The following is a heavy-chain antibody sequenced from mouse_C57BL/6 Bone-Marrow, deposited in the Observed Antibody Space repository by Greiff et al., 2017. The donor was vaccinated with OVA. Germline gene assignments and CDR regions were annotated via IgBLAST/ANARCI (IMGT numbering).Heavy chain of an antibody. D-gene: IGHD1-1*01. Sequence: VKLVESGPGLVAPSQSLSITCTVSGFSLTSYAISWVRQPPGKGLEWLGVIWPGGGTNYNSALKSRLSISKDNSKSQVFLKMNSLQTDDTARYYCARNRYYGSRAMDYWGQGTSVTVSS. J-gene: IGHJ4*01. CDR1: GFSLTSYA. CDR3: ARNRYYGSRAMDY. CDR2: IWPGGGT. V-gene: IGHV2-9-1*01.